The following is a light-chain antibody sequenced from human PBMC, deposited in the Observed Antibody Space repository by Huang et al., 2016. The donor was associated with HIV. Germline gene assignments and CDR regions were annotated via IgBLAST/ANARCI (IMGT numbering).Light chain of an antibody. CDR3: QQYGNSLT. J-gene: IGKJ5*01. CDR1: QSVTSNY. CDR2: GAS. V-gene: IGKV3-20*01. Sequence: EIVLTQSPGTLSLSPGERATLSCRASQSVTSNYLAWYQQKPGQAPRRLIYGASSRATGIPDRFIGSGSGTDFTLTVSRLEPEDFAMYYCQQYGNSLTFGQGTRLEIK.